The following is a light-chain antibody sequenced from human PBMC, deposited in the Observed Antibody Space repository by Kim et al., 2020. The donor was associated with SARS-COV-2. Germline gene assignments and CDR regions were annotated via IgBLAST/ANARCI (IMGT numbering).Light chain of an antibody. CDR1: STSIGGSYV. CDR2: GNS. CDR3: RSSDIGLSAVYV. J-gene: IGLJ1*01. V-gene: IGLV1-40*03. Sequence: TTCPGGSTSIGGSYVVNWWQQHPGTAPTILFFGNSNRPSWVPAACFGSTSGASASPAITGVQDEDEADDYCRSSDIGLSAVYVFGTGTKVTVL.